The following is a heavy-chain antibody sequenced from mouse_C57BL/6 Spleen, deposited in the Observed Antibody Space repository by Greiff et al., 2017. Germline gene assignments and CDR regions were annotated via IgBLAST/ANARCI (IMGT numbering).Heavy chain of an antibody. Sequence: EVMLVESGAELVKPGASVKLSCTASGFNIKDYYMHWVKQRTEQGLEWIGRIDPEDGATKYYPKFQGKATITADTSSNTAYLQLSSLTSEDTAVYYCARGTTVVSMDYWGQGTSVTVSS. J-gene: IGHJ4*01. CDR1: GFNIKDYY. CDR2: IDPEDGAT. CDR3: ARGTTVVSMDY. V-gene: IGHV14-2*01. D-gene: IGHD1-1*01.